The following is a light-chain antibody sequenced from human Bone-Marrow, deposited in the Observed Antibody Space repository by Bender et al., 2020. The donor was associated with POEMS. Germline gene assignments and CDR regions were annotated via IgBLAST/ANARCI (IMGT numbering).Light chain of an antibody. CDR1: SSNTGSGYD. CDR3: QSYDNSLGGWV. J-gene: IGLJ3*02. CDR2: GYN. Sequence: QSVLTQPPSVSGAPWQRVTISCTGSSSNTGSGYDINWYQHLPGTAPKLLIYGYNNRPSGVPDRFSGSKSGTSASLAISGLRSEDEADYYCQSYDNSLGGWVFGGGTKLTVL. V-gene: IGLV1-40*01.